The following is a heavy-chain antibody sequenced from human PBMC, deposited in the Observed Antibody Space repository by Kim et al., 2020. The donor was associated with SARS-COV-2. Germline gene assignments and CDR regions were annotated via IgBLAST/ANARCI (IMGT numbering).Heavy chain of an antibody. V-gene: IGHV4-61*02. CDR2: IYTSGST. D-gene: IGHD4-17*01. Sequence: SETLSLTCTVSGGSISSGSYYWSWIRQPAGKGLEWIGRIYTSGSTNYNPSLKSRVTISVDTSKNQFSLKLSSVTAADTAVYYCAREVYVDYVINWVDPWGQGTLVTVSS. CDR1: GGSISSGSYY. J-gene: IGHJ5*02. CDR3: AREVYVDYVINWVDP.